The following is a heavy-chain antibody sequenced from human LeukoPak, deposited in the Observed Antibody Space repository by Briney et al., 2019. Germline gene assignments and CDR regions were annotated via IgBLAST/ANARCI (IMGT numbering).Heavy chain of an antibody. Sequence: PGGSLRLSRAASGFTFSNYWMIWVRQAPGRGLEWVAHIKHDGSEEYYVDSMKGRFTVSRDNARNSLYLQMNSLRAEDTAVYYCATEKFDYWGQGTLVTVSS. CDR1: GFTFSNYW. CDR2: IKHDGSEE. CDR3: ATEKFDY. J-gene: IGHJ4*02. V-gene: IGHV3-7*01.